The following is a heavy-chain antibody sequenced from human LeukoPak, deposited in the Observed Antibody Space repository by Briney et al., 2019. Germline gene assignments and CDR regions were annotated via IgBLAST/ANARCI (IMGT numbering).Heavy chain of an antibody. V-gene: IGHV1-18*01. J-gene: IGHJ4*02. D-gene: IGHD2-15*01. CDR1: GYSFTSYG. CDR2: ISAYNGNT. Sequence: GASVKVSCKASGYSFTSYGISWVRQAPGQGLEWMGWISAYNGNTNYAQKLQGRVTMTTDTSTSTAYMELRSLRSDDTAVYYCARGPYCSGGSCYSVDYRGQGTLVTVSS. CDR3: ARGPYCSGGSCYSVDY.